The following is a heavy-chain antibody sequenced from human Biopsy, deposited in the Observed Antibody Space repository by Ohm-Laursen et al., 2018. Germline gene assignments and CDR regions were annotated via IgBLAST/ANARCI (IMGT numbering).Heavy chain of an antibody. CDR2: TNEDGSHT. CDR3: ARELGNGMDV. V-gene: IGHV3-74*01. CDR1: GFTFSRYW. Sequence: SLRLSCSASGFTFSRYWIHWVRQAPGKGLLTWVSHTNEDGSHTDYADSVKGRFTISRDNADNSLHLQMKSLRAEDTAVYYCARELGNGMDVWGQGTPVTVSS. J-gene: IGHJ6*02.